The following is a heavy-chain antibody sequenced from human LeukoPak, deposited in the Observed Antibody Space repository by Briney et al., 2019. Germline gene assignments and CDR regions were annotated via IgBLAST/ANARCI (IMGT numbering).Heavy chain of an antibody. D-gene: IGHD1-26*01. CDR3: ARGPYGTPDWFDP. Sequence: SETLSLTCTVSGGSISSYYRSWIRQPAGKGLEWIGRIYTSGSTNYNPSLKSRVTISVDKSKNQLSLKLSSVTAADTAVYYCARGPYGTPDWFDPWGQGTLVTVSS. V-gene: IGHV4-4*07. CDR1: GGSISSYY. CDR2: IYTSGST. J-gene: IGHJ5*02.